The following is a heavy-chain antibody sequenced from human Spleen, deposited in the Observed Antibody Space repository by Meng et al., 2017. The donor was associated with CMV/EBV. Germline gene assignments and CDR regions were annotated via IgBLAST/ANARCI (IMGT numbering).Heavy chain of an antibody. D-gene: IGHD3-16*02. CDR2: INPSGGTT. CDR1: GYIFTSYG. J-gene: IGHJ6*02. V-gene: IGHV1-46*01. CDR3: ARRMPLEIGYTSRYYHYYFGMDV. Sequence: ASVKVSCKASGYIFTSYGISWVRQAPGQGLEWMGIINPSGGTTEYAQKFQGRVTMTRDTSTNTVYMDLSSLRSEDTAVYYCARRMPLEIGYTSRYYHYYFGMDVWGQGTTVTVSS.